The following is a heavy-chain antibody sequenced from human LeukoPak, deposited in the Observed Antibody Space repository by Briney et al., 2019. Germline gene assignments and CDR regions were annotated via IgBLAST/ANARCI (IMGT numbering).Heavy chain of an antibody. V-gene: IGHV3-23*01. Sequence: GGSLRLSCAASGFTFSSYGMSWVRQAPGKGLEWVSAISGSGGSTYYADSVKGRFTISRDNSKNTLYLQMNSLRAEDTAVYYCARVDIVATTRDYWGQGTLVTVSS. J-gene: IGHJ4*02. CDR3: ARVDIVATTRDY. D-gene: IGHD5-12*01. CDR2: ISGSGGST. CDR1: GFTFSSYG.